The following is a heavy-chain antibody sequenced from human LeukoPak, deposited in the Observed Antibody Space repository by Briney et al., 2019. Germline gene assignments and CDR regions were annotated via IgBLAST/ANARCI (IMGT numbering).Heavy chain of an antibody. CDR1: GGTFSSYA. CDR2: IIPIFGTA. J-gene: IGHJ4*02. CDR3: ARAAHYYDSSGYYYGTGYYFDY. D-gene: IGHD3-22*01. Sequence: SVKVSCKASGGTFSSYAISWVRQAPGQGLEWMGGIIPIFGTANYAQKFQGRVTITTDESTSTAYMELSSLRAEDTAVYYCARAAHYYDSSGYYYGTGYYFDYWGQGTLVTVSS. V-gene: IGHV1-69*05.